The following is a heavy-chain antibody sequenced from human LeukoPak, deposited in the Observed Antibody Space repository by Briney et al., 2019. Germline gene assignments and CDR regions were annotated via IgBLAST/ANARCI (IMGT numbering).Heavy chain of an antibody. Sequence: GSLRLSCAASEFSVGSNYMTWIRQPPGKGLEWIGEINHSGSTNYNPSLKSRVTISVDTSKNQFSLKLSSVTAADTAVYYCARNKWLRYRRNWFDPWGQGTLVTVSS. CDR1: EFSVGSNY. D-gene: IGHD5-12*01. J-gene: IGHJ5*02. V-gene: IGHV4-34*01. CDR2: INHSGST. CDR3: ARNKWLRYRRNWFDP.